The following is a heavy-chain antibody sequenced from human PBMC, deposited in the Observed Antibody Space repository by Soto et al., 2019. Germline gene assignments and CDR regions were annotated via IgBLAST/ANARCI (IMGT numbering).Heavy chain of an antibody. D-gene: IGHD6-6*01. CDR1: GYTFTRYY. CDR2: INPRGGST. Sequence: GSSVKVSCKASGYTFTRYYIRWVRQAPGQGLEWMGIINPRGGSTTYAQKFQGRVTLTSDTSTSTAYMELSRLRSEDTAVYFCARDSIVARYYFDYWGQGTPVTVSS. J-gene: IGHJ4*02. CDR3: ARDSIVARYYFDY. V-gene: IGHV1-46*01.